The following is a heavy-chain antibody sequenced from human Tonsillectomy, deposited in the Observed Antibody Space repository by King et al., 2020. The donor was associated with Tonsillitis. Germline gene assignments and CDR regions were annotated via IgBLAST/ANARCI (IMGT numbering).Heavy chain of an antibody. CDR3: ARDGNYYGSGRHFYYYYYMDV. CDR2: ISTYNGNT. Sequence: VQLVESGAEVKKPGASVKVSCKASGYIFASFGIIWVRQAPGQGLEWMGWISTYNGNTNYAQNLQGRVTLTTDTSTSTAYMELRSLRSDDTAVYYCARDGNYYGSGRHFYYYYYMDVWGKGTTVTVSS. J-gene: IGHJ6*03. CDR1: GYIFASFG. V-gene: IGHV1-18*01. D-gene: IGHD3-10*01.